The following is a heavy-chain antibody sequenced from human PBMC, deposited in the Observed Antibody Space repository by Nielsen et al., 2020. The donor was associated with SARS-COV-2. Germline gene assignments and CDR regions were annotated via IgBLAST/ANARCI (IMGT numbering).Heavy chain of an antibody. Sequence: SETLSLTCAVSGGSISSSNWWSWVRQPPGKGLEWIGEIYHSGSTNYNPSLKSRVTISVDKSKNQFSLKLSSVTAADTAVYYCARTSTISYYYYMDVWGKGTTVTVSS. D-gene: IGHD5/OR15-5a*01. CDR1: GGSISSSNW. CDR2: IYHSGST. V-gene: IGHV4-4*02. J-gene: IGHJ6*03. CDR3: ARTSTISYYYYMDV.